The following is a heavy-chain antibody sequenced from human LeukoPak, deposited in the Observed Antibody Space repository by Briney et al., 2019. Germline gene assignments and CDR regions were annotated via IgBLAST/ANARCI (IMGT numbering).Heavy chain of an antibody. D-gene: IGHD6-13*01. CDR1: GFTFSSYS. V-gene: IGHV3-33*01. Sequence: PGRSLRLSCAASGFTFSSYSMHWVRQAPGKGLEWVAVIWYDESNKYYADSVKGRFTISRDNSKNTLYLQVNSLRAEDTAVYYCARDLAAAGSEKDYYNYVVDVWGQGTTVTVSS. CDR3: ARDLAAAGSEKDYYNYVVDV. CDR2: IWYDESNK. J-gene: IGHJ6*02.